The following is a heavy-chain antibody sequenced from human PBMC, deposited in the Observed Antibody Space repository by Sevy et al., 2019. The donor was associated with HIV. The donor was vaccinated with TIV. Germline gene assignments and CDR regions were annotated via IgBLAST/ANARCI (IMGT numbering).Heavy chain of an antibody. D-gene: IGHD3-16*02. CDR2: IYYSGST. V-gene: IGHV4-31*03. J-gene: IGHJ5*02. Sequence: SETLSLTCTVSGGSISSGGYYWSWIRQHPGKGLEWIGYIYYSGSTYYNPSLKSRITISVDTSKNQFSLKLSSVTAAETAVDYCARDRNANYDYVWGSYRHGWFDPWGQGTLVTVSS. CDR3: ARDRNANYDYVWGSYRHGWFDP. CDR1: GGSISSGGYY.